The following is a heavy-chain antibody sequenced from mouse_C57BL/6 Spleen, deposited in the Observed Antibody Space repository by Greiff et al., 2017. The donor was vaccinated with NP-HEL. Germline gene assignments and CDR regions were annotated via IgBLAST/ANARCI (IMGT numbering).Heavy chain of an antibody. CDR1: GYAFTNYL. J-gene: IGHJ3*01. D-gene: IGHD2-3*01. Sequence: QVQLQQSGAELVRPGTSVKVSCKASGYAFTNYLIEWVKQRPGQGLEWIGVINPGSGGTNYNEKFKGKAKLTADKSSSTAYMQLSSLTSEDSAVYFCARSGDGYTFADWGQGTLVTVSA. CDR2: INPGSGGT. V-gene: IGHV1-54*01. CDR3: ARSGDGYTFAD.